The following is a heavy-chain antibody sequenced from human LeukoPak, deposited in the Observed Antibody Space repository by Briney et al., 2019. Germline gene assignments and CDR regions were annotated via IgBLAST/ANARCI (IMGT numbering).Heavy chain of an antibody. CDR3: ARAKPKNMVRGLIMRRESRYYFDY. CDR2: IISIGSTI. J-gene: IGHJ4*02. CDR1: GFTFSSYE. Sequence: GGSPRLSCAASGFTFSSYEMNWVRQAPGKGLEWVSYIISIGSTIYYADSVKGRFTISRDNSKSTLYIQMNSLRAEDTAVYYCARAKPKNMVRGLIMRRESRYYFDYWGQGTLVTVSS. D-gene: IGHD3-10*01. V-gene: IGHV3-48*03.